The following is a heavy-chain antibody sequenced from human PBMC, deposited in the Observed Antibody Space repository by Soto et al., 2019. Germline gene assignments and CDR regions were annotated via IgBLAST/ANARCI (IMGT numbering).Heavy chain of an antibody. V-gene: IGHV3-9*01. J-gene: IGHJ4*02. CDR1: GFTFDDYA. Sequence: EVQLVESGGDLVQPGRSLRLSCAASGFTFDDYAMHWVRQAPGKGLEWVSGISWNSASIGYADSVKGRFTISRDKAKNSLYLQMTSLRAEDTALYYCAKDKDRVTFSYYLDAWGQGTQVTVSS. CDR2: ISWNSASI. D-gene: IGHD2-21*02. CDR3: AKDKDRVTFSYYLDA.